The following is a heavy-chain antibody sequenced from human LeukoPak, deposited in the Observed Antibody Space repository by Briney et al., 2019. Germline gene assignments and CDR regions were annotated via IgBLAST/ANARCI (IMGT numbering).Heavy chain of an antibody. V-gene: IGHV4-4*07. D-gene: IGHD4-17*01. CDR3: VRGVSYGDLPFDY. J-gene: IGHJ4*02. Sequence: SETLSLTCTVSRGSISSYYWSWIRQPAGKGLEWIGRIYTSGSTNYNPSLKSRVTMSVDTSKNQFSLKLSSVTAADTAVYYCVRGVSYGDLPFDYWGQGTLVTVSS. CDR1: RGSISSYY. CDR2: IYTSGST.